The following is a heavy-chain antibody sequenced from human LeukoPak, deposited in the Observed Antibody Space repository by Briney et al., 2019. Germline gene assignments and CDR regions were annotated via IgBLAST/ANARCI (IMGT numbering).Heavy chain of an antibody. CDR2: ISYSGIT. Sequence: SETLSLTCTVSGASISNFYWSWIRQPPGKGLEWVGDISYSGITNYNPSLKSRVTMSVDTSKNQFSLKLRSVTAADTAVYYCARLHCSSPSCHRNWFDPWGQGTLVTVSS. D-gene: IGHD2-2*01. V-gene: IGHV4-59*01. J-gene: IGHJ5*02. CDR1: GASISNFY. CDR3: ARLHCSSPSCHRNWFDP.